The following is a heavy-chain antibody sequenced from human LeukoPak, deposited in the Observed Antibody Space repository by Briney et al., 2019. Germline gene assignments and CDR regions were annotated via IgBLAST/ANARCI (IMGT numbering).Heavy chain of an antibody. CDR2: IRYDGSNK. D-gene: IGHD2-8*01. CDR1: GFTFSSYG. CDR3: AKPQGGTYGVVGLDM. J-gene: IGHJ3*02. V-gene: IGHV3-30*02. Sequence: GGSLRLSCAASGFTFSSYGMHWVRQAPGKGLEWVAFIRYDGSNKYYADSVKGRFTISRDNSKNTLYLQMNSLRVEDTAVYYCAKPQGGTYGVVGLDMWGQGTMVDVSS.